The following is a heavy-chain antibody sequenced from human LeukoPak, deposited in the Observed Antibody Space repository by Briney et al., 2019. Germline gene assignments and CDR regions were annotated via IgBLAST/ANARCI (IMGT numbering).Heavy chain of an antibody. Sequence: GGSLRLSCAASGFTFSTYEMNWVRQAPGEGLEWVAAISGGGITYYANSVKGRFTISRDNAKNTLSLQINSLRAEDTALYYCAKNQGSSWQFYFDYWGQGTLVTVSS. J-gene: IGHJ4*02. CDR2: ISGGGIT. CDR3: AKNQGSSWQFYFDY. CDR1: GFTFSTYE. V-gene: IGHV3-23*01. D-gene: IGHD6-13*01.